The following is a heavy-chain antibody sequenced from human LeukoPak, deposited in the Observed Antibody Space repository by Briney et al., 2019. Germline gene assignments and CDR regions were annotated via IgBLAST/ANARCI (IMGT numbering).Heavy chain of an antibody. Sequence: GGSVRLSCAASGFTFSSYGMHWVRQAPGKGLEWVAAIWYDGSIQYYADSVKGRFTISRDNSKNTLYLQMDSLRAEDTAVYYCARAGYCSGGSCYGSDDWGQRTWPSVSS. V-gene: IGHV3-33*01. CDR2: IWYDGSIQ. J-gene: IGHJ4*02. D-gene: IGHD2-15*01. CDR1: GFTFSSYG. CDR3: ARAGYCSGGSCYGSDD.